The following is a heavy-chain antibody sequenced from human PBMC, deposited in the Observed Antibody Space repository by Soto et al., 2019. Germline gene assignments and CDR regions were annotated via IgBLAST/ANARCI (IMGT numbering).Heavy chain of an antibody. J-gene: IGHJ4*02. CDR3: ARGVPKRGGYGH. CDR2: MNPNSGNT. D-gene: IGHD3-16*01. V-gene: IGHV1-8*01. CDR1: GYTFTSYD. Sequence: GASVKVSCKASGYTFTSYDINWARQATGQGLEWMGWMNPNSGNTGYAQKFQGRVTMTRSTSISTAYLELTSLTSEDTAVYYGARGVPKRGGYGHGGQEPLVTVS.